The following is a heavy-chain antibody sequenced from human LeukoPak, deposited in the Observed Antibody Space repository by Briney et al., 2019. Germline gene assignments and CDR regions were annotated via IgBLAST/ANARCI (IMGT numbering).Heavy chain of an antibody. CDR1: AYSISGGYY. J-gene: IGHJ4*02. Sequence: SETLSLTCTVSAYSISGGYYWGWIRQPPGKGLEWIGSIYHGGSTYYNPSLKSRVTISVDTSKNYFSLKLSSVTAVDTAVYYCARHALITMIFPNEDPFDYWGQGTLVTVSS. CDR2: IYHGGST. D-gene: IGHD3-22*01. V-gene: IGHV4-38-2*02. CDR3: ARHALITMIFPNEDPFDY.